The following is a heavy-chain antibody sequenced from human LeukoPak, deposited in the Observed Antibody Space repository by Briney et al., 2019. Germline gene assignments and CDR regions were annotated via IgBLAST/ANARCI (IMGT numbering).Heavy chain of an antibody. CDR2: LKSDGSST. Sequence: PGGSLRLSCAASGFNLSSYYMDWVRQGPGKGLVWVSRLKSDGSSTKYADSVKGRFTISRDNAKNSLYLQMNSLKDEDTAVYYCARVRLGSSPFLDYWGQGTLVTVSS. V-gene: IGHV3-74*03. CDR3: ARVRLGSSPFLDY. J-gene: IGHJ4*02. CDR1: GFNLSSYY. D-gene: IGHD7-27*01.